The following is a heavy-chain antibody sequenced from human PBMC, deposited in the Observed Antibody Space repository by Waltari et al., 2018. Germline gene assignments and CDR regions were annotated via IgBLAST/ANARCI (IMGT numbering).Heavy chain of an antibody. Sequence: QLQLQQSGPGLVKPSESLSLTCAVSGDSMSGSDFWNWVRPPPGKGLEWIGQVHRSGRTNYNPSLESRVTVSIDTSKNQFSLKVSSATAADTAVYYCARDRGRGLYLDSWGQGTQVTVSP. CDR3: ARDRGRGLYLDS. J-gene: IGHJ4*02. V-gene: IGHV4-4*02. D-gene: IGHD2-15*01. CDR2: VHRSGRT. CDR1: GDSMSGSDF.